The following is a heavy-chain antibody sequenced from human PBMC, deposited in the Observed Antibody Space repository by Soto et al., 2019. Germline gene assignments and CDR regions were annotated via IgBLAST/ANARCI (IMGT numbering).Heavy chain of an antibody. CDR3: ARASHIVVVVAATRGAFDI. CDR1: GYTFTGYY. Sequence: SXKVSCTASGYTFTGYYMHWVRQAPGQGLEWMGWINPNSGGTNYAQKLQGWVTMTRDTSISTAYMELSRLRSDDTAVYYCARASHIVVVVAATRGAFDIWGQGTMVTVSS. J-gene: IGHJ3*02. CDR2: INPNSGGT. V-gene: IGHV1-2*04. D-gene: IGHD2-15*01.